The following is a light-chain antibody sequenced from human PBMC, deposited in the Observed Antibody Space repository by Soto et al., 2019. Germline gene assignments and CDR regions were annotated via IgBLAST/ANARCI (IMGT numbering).Light chain of an antibody. CDR2: AAS. J-gene: IGKJ4*01. V-gene: IGKV1-39*01. Sequence: MQLTQSPSSVSASVGDRVTITCQASQDISNHLNWYQQKPGKAPKLLIYAASSLQSGVPSRFSGSGSGTDFTLTISSLQPEDFATYYCQQSYSTPLTFGGGTKVDI. CDR3: QQSYSTPLT. CDR1: QDISNH.